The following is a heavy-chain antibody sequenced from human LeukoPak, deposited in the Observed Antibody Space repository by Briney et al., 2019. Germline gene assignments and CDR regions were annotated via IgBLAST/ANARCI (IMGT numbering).Heavy chain of an antibody. Sequence: GESLTISCKASGYTFSNYWIGWVRQMPGKGLEWMGIIYPGDSDTRYSPSFQGQVTISADKSISTAYLQWSSLKASDTAMYYCARLGDYGDYGGFFDYWGQGTLVTVSS. CDR3: ARLGDYGDYGGFFDY. CDR2: IYPGDSDT. V-gene: IGHV5-51*01. D-gene: IGHD4-17*01. CDR1: GYTFSNYW. J-gene: IGHJ4*02.